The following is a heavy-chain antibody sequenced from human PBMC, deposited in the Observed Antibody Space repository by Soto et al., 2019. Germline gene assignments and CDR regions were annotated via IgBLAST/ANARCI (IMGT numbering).Heavy chain of an antibody. V-gene: IGHV1-8*01. D-gene: IGHD6-13*01. Sequence: QVQLVQSGAEVKKPGASVKVSCKASGYTFTSYDINWVRQATGQGLEWMGWMNPNSGNTGYAQKFQGRVTMTRNTAISKANMGWGGLRSEDTAVYYGARGYGSSWYLSFDLWGRGTLVTVSS. CDR3: ARGYGSSWYLSFDL. J-gene: IGHJ2*01. CDR1: GYTFTSYD. CDR2: MNPNSGNT.